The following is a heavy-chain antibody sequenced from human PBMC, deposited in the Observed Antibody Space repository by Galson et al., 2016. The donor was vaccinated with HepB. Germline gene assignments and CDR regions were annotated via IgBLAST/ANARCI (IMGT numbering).Heavy chain of an antibody. D-gene: IGHD6-13*01. V-gene: IGHV3-73*01. CDR3: TRQVGSSSRERNVDY. Sequence: SLRLSCAASGLAFSGSAMHWVRQASGTGLEWVGRIRSKANSYATAYAASVKGRFTISTDDSENTAYLQMNSLKTEDTAVYYCTRQVGSSSRERNVDYWGQGT. J-gene: IGHJ4*02. CDR2: IRSKANSYAT. CDR1: GLAFSGSA.